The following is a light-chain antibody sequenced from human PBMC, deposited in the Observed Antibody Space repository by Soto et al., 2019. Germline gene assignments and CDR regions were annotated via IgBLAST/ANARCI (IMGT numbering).Light chain of an antibody. V-gene: IGKV3-15*01. J-gene: IGKJ1*01. CDR2: GAS. Sequence: IVMTQSPATLSVSPGERATLSCRASQRVSSNVAWYQQKPGQAPRLLLYGASARATGVPARFSGSWSGIQFTLTISSLQFEDFAVYYCQQYNNWRQTFGQGTKVDIK. CDR1: QRVSSN. CDR3: QQYNNWRQT.